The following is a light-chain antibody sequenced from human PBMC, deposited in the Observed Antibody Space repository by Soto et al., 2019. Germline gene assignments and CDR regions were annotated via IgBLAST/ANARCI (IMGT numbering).Light chain of an antibody. Sequence: AIQLTQSPSSLSASVGDRVTITCRASQGISTLLSWYQQKPGKAPKVLIYESSLLQSGVPSRFSGSGSGTDFTLTISSLQPEDFATYYCHQTYHTPPTFGQGTKVDIK. CDR2: ESS. V-gene: IGKV1-13*02. CDR3: HQTYHTPPT. CDR1: QGISTL. J-gene: IGKJ1*01.